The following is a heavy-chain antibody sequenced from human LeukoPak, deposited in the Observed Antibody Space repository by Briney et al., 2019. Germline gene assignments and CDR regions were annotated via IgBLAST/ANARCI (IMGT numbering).Heavy chain of an antibody. Sequence: SETLSLTCTVSGGSISSGDYYWSWIRQPPGKGLEWIGYIYYSVSTYYNPSLKSRVTISVDTSKNQFSLKLSSVTAADTAVYYCASYYGDYGGWFDPWGQGTLVTVSS. D-gene: IGHD4-17*01. V-gene: IGHV4-30-4*01. CDR2: IYYSVST. CDR1: GGSISSGDYY. J-gene: IGHJ5*02. CDR3: ASYYGDYGGWFDP.